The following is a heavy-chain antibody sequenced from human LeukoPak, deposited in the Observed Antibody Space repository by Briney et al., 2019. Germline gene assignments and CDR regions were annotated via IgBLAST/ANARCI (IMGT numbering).Heavy chain of an antibody. CDR3: AKAVMFYYDSSGYPTDY. Sequence: GGSLRLSCAASGFTVSSNYMSWVRQGPGKGLECVSVISNDGDTYYSAYVKGRFTISRDTSKNTLYLRMNSLRAEDTAVYYCAKAVMFYYDSSGYPTDYGGQGTLVTVSS. J-gene: IGHJ4*02. V-gene: IGHV3-53*01. D-gene: IGHD3-22*01. CDR1: GFTVSSNY. CDR2: ISNDGDT.